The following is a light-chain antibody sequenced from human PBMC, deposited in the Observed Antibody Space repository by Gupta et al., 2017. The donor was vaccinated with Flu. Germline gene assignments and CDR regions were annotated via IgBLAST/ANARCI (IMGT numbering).Light chain of an antibody. V-gene: IGKV1-39*01. CDR2: AAS. J-gene: IGKJ5*01. CDR1: QSISSY. CDR3: QQSYSSLIT. Sequence: PSSLSASVGDRVTITCRASQSISSYLNWYQQKPGRAPNLLIYAASSLQSGVPSRFSGSGSGTDFTLTISSLQPEDSATYYCQQSYSSLITFGQGTRLVIK.